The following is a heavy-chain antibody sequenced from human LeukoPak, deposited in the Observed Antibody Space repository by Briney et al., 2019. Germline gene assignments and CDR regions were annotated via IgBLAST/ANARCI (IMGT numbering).Heavy chain of an antibody. CDR3: AKDKYGYENLYYFDY. J-gene: IGHJ4*02. V-gene: IGHV3-30*18. CDR1: GFTFSSYG. D-gene: IGHD5-12*01. Sequence: GRSLRLSCAASGFTFSSYGMHWVRQAPGKGLEWVAVISYDGSNKYYADSVKGRFTISRDNSKNTLYRQMNSLRAEDTAVYYCAKDKYGYENLYYFDYWGQGTLVTVSS. CDR2: ISYDGSNK.